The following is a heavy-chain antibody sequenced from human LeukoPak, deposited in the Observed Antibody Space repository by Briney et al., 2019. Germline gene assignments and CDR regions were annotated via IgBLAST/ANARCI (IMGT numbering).Heavy chain of an antibody. J-gene: IGHJ4*02. Sequence: SETLSLTCTVPGGSISSYYWSWIRQPAGKGLEWIGRIYTSGSTNYNPSLKSRVTMSVDTSKNQISLKLSSVTAADTAVYYCAREIGDYYDSSGYRTYYFDYWGQGTLVTVSS. CDR3: AREIGDYYDSSGYRTYYFDY. CDR2: IYTSGST. V-gene: IGHV4-4*07. CDR1: GGSISSYY. D-gene: IGHD3-22*01.